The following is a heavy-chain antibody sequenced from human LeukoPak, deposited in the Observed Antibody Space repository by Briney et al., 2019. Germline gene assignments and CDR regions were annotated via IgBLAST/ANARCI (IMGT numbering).Heavy chain of an antibody. V-gene: IGHV3-23*01. D-gene: IGHD3-10*01. Sequence: GGSLRLSCAASGFTFSSYAMSWVRQAPGKGLEWVSAISGSGGSTYYADSVKGRFTISRDNSKNTLYLQMNSLRAEDTAVYYCARDGFGSYFSLDYWGQGTLVTVSS. J-gene: IGHJ4*02. CDR2: ISGSGGST. CDR1: GFTFSSYA. CDR3: ARDGFGSYFSLDY.